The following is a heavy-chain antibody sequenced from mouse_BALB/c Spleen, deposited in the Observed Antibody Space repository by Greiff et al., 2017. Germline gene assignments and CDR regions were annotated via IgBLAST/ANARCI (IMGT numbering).Heavy chain of an antibody. D-gene: IGHD2-3*01. CDR1: GYSFTSYW. CDR2: IDPSDSET. V-gene: IGHV1S126*01. Sequence: QVQLKESGPQLVRPGASVKISCKASGYSFTSYWMHWVKQRPGQGLEWIGMIDPSDSETRLNQKFKDKATLTVDKSSSTAYMQLSSPTSEDSAVYYCARSDDGYYHYWGQGTTLTVSS. CDR3: ARSDDGYYHY. J-gene: IGHJ2*01.